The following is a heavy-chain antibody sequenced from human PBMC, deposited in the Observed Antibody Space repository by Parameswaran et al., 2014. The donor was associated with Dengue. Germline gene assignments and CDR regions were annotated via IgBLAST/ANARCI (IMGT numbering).Heavy chain of an antibody. J-gene: IGHJ6*02. CDR2: INSDGSIT. V-gene: IGHV3-74*01. Sequence: WIRQPPGRGWVWVSRINSDGSITSYADSVRGRFTISRDNAKNTLYLQMNSLRAEDTAVYYCARVDYYDSSGPEGNYYGMDVWGQGTTVTVSS. D-gene: IGHD3-22*01. CDR3: ARVDYYDSSGPEGNYYGMDV.